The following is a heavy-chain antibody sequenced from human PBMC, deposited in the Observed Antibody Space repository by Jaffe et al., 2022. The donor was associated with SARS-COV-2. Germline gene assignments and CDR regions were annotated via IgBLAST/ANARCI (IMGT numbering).Heavy chain of an antibody. V-gene: IGHV1-3*01. CDR3: ARGVSGYRALDPFDY. CDR1: GYTFTNYD. CDR2: INAGSGNT. J-gene: IGHJ4*02. D-gene: IGHD2-2*02. Sequence: QVQVVQSGAEVKKPGASVKVSCKASGYTFTNYDIHWVRQAPGQRLEWMGWINAGSGNTKYSQKFQGRVTITRDTSASTAYMELSSLRSEDTAVYYCARGVSGYRALDPFDYWGQGTLVTVSS.